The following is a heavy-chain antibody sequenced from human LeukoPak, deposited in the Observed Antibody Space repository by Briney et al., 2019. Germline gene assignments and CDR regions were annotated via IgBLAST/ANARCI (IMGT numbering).Heavy chain of an antibody. V-gene: IGHV1-46*01. CDR2: INPSGGST. D-gene: IGHD5-24*01. Sequence: GASVKVSCKASGGTFSSYAISWVRQAPGQGLEWMGIINPSGGSTSYAQKFQGRVTMTRDMSTSTVYMELSSLRSEDTAVYYCARSPTGGYNHYFDYWGQGTLVTVSS. J-gene: IGHJ4*02. CDR1: GGTFSSYA. CDR3: ARSPTGGYNHYFDY.